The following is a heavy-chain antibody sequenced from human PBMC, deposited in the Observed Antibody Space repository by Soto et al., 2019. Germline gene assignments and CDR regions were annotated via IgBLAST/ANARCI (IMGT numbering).Heavy chain of an antibody. CDR3: AKDQRFLEWLSEFDY. V-gene: IGHV3-9*01. Sequence: PGGSLRLSCVASGFTFEVYGMHWVRQAPGKGLEWVSGISGNSGTIGYADSVKGRFTISRDNSKNTLYLQMNSLRAEDTAVYYCAKDQRFLEWLSEFDYWGQGTLVTVSS. CDR1: GFTFEVYG. J-gene: IGHJ4*02. D-gene: IGHD3-3*01. CDR2: ISGNSGTI.